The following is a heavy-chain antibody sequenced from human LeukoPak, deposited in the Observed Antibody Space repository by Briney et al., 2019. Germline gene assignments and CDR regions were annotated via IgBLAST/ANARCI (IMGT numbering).Heavy chain of an antibody. CDR2: ISYDGSNK. J-gene: IGHJ6*02. CDR1: GFTFSSYG. D-gene: IGHD3-3*01. V-gene: IGHV3-30*18. Sequence: GGSLRLSCAASGFTFSSYGMHWVRQAPGKGLEWVAVISYDGSNKYYADSVKGRFTISRDNSKNTLYLQMNSLRAEDTAVYYCAKDLYDFWSGYAEYYYYGMDVWGQGTTVTVSS. CDR3: AKDLYDFWSGYAEYYYYGMDV.